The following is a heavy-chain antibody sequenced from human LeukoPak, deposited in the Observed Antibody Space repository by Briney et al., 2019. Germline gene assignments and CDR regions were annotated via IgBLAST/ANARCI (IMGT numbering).Heavy chain of an antibody. D-gene: IGHD2-21*02. Sequence: SETLSLTCSVSGGSIHTYYWTWIRQPPEKGLEWIGNVYYSGTTYYNPSLKSRLTISVDTSKNQFSLKLNSVTAADTAVYFCARDCGGDSYLGAFDIWGQGTVVTVSS. CDR1: GGSIHTYY. CDR2: VYYSGTT. CDR3: ARDCGGDSYLGAFDI. V-gene: IGHV4-59*13. J-gene: IGHJ3*02.